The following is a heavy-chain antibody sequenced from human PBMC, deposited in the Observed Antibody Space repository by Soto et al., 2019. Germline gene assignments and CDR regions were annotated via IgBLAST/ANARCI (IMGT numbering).Heavy chain of an antibody. CDR1: GYTFTTYG. Sequence: QVQLVQSGAEVKRPGASVKVSCKASGYTFTTYGFNWVRQAPGQGLEWMGWISPYNGDTNYAQNFQGRVTLITDTSTSTAYMELRSLTSDDTAVYYCARTPRAQMIVLEAATRFDYWGQGTLVTVSS. V-gene: IGHV1-18*04. CDR2: ISPYNGDT. D-gene: IGHD2-15*01. J-gene: IGHJ4*02. CDR3: ARTPRAQMIVLEAATRFDY.